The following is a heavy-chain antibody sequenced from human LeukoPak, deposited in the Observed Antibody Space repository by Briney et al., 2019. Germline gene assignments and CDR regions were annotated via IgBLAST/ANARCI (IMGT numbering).Heavy chain of an antibody. D-gene: IGHD2-2*01. Sequence: SETLSLTCTVSGGSVSSGSCYWSWIRQPPGKGLEWIGYIYYSGSTNYNPSLKSRVTISVDTSKNQFSLKLSSVTAADTAVYYCARKGYCSSTSCTGAFDYWGQGTLVTVSS. V-gene: IGHV4-61*01. CDR1: GGSVSSGSCY. CDR3: ARKGYCSSTSCTGAFDY. CDR2: IYYSGST. J-gene: IGHJ4*02.